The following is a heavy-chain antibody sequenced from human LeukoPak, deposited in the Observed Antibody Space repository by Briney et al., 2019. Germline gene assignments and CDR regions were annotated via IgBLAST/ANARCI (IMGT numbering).Heavy chain of an antibody. CDR1: GFTFSSYG. Sequence: GGSLRLSCAASGFTFSSYGMHWVRQAPGKGLEWVAFIRYDGSNKYYADSVKGRFTISRDNSKNTLYLQMNSLRAEDTAVYYCAKEGYCSSTSCFYFDYWGQGTLVTVSS. J-gene: IGHJ4*02. CDR2: IRYDGSNK. D-gene: IGHD2-2*01. CDR3: AKEGYCSSTSCFYFDY. V-gene: IGHV3-30*02.